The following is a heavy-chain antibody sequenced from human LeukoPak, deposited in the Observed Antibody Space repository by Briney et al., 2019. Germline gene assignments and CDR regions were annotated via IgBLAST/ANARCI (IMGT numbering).Heavy chain of an antibody. D-gene: IGHD4-11*01. CDR2: IWNDGSTQ. J-gene: IGHJ4*02. Sequence: PGGSLRLSCAASHFTFSHFGMHWVRQAPGKGLEWVAVIWNDGSTQYYADSVKGRFTISRDNSQNTVYLQMITLRVDDTAVYYCAKDAQRGCDYSNSLGKWGQGTLVIVSS. CDR1: HFTFSHFG. V-gene: IGHV3-33*06. CDR3: AKDAQRGCDYSNSLGK.